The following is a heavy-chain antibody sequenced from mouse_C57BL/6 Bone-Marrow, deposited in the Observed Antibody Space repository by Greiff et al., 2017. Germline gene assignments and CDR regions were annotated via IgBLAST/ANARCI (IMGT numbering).Heavy chain of an antibody. D-gene: IGHD2-3*01. CDR3: ARLGTTMDY. CDR2: IRHKANGYTT. CDR1: GFTFTDYY. V-gene: IGHV7-3*01. Sequence: EVQGVESGGGLVQPGGSLSLSCAASGFTFTDYYMSWVRQPPGKALEWLGFIRHKANGYTTEYSASVKGRFTISRDNSQSILYLQMNALRAEDSSTYYCARLGTTMDYWGQGTSVTVSS. J-gene: IGHJ4*01.